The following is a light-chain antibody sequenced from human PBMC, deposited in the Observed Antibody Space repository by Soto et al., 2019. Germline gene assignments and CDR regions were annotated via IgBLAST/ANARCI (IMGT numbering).Light chain of an antibody. V-gene: IGKV3-15*01. CDR2: GAS. Sequence: EIVMTQSPATLSVSPGERATLSCMARQSVSSNLAWYQQKPGQAPRLLIYGASTRATGIPARFSGSGSGTEFTLTISSLQSEDFAVYYCQQYNSWPRGTFGQGTKLEIK. CDR3: QQYNSWPRGT. J-gene: IGKJ2*02. CDR1: QSVSSN.